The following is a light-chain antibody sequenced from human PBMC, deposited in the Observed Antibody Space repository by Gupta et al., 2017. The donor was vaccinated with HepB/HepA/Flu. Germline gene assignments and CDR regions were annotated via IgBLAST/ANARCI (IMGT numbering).Light chain of an antibody. CDR1: TSNIGTNY. CDR2: SNS. V-gene: IGLV1-47*01. CDR3: AAWDGSLSGLYV. Sequence: QSVLTQPPSASGTPGPRVRIFCSGSTSNIGTNYVSWYQQLPGTAPRLIMYSNSQRPSGVPDRFSGSKSGTSASLAISGLRTEDEGGYYCAAWDGSLSGLYVFGTGTKVSVL. J-gene: IGLJ1*01.